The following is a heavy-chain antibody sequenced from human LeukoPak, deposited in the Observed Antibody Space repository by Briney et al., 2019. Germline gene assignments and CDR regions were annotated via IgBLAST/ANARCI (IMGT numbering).Heavy chain of an antibody. CDR1: GDSISSYH. V-gene: IGHV4-34*01. CDR2: INHSGST. CDR3: ARDDIVVVVAATEADAFDI. J-gene: IGHJ3*02. D-gene: IGHD2-15*01. Sequence: SETLSLTCSVAGDSISSYHWSWIRQPPGKGLEWIGEINHSGSTNYNPSLKSRVTISVDTSKNQFSLKLSSVTAADTAVYYCARDDIVVVVAATEADAFDIWGQGTMVTVSS.